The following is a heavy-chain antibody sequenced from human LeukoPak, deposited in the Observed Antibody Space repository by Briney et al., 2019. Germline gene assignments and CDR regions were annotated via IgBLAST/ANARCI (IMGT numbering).Heavy chain of an antibody. CDR3: ARHLSYCSSTSCYTYYYGMDV. V-gene: IGHV4-61*08. J-gene: IGHJ6*02. Sequence: PSQTLSLTCTVSGGSISSGGYYWSWIRQHPGKGLEWIGYIYYSGSTNYNPSLKSRVTISVDTSKNQFSLKLSSVTAADTAVYYCARHLSYCSSTSCYTYYYGMDVWGQGTTVTVSS. D-gene: IGHD2-2*02. CDR2: IYYSGST. CDR1: GGSISSGGYY.